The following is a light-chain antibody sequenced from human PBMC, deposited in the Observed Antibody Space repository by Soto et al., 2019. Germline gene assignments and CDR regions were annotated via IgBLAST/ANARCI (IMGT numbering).Light chain of an antibody. V-gene: IGKV1-39*01. CDR2: AAS. Sequence: EIQMTQSPSTLSASVGDRVTITCRVIHSINKYLNWYQQTPGEAPNVLIYAASSLQSGVPSSFSGSGSGTDSSLTISSLQPEDSATYYCQQSDTLPYTFGQGTKVDIK. CDR1: HSINKY. J-gene: IGKJ2*01. CDR3: QQSDTLPYT.